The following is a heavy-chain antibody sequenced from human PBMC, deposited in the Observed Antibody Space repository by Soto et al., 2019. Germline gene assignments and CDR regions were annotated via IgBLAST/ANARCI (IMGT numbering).Heavy chain of an antibody. CDR2: IRSDVSNR. Sequence: GSLRLSCAASEFTWIHWVRQAPWKGLVFVSLIRSDVSNRNYAYSGKGRFTISRDDCENTLCVHMNSLRAEYTALYYCARNPGDRYGYFDYWGQGDLVTVSS. CDR3: ARNPGDRYGYFDY. CDR1: EFTW. V-gene: IGHV3-74*01. D-gene: IGHD5-18*01. J-gene: IGHJ4*02.